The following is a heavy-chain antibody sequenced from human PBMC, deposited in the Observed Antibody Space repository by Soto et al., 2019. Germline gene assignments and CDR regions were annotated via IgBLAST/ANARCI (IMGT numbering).Heavy chain of an antibody. CDR2: ISYDGTNK. J-gene: IGHJ4*02. V-gene: IGHV3-30-3*01. D-gene: IGHD7-27*01. CDR1: GFSFSISP. CDR3: ARDPKTSGGQHWAFNYFDS. Sequence: QVQLVESGGGVVQPGRSLRLSCAASGFSFSISPMHWVRQAPGKGPEWVALISYDGTNKFYADSVKGRFTISRDNSKSKLYLQVDSLRPEDAAVYYCARDPKTSGGQHWAFNYFDSWGQETLVTVSS.